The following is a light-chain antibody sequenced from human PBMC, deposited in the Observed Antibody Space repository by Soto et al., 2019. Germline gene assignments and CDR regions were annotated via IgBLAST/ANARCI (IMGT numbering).Light chain of an antibody. CDR3: QQYDSPPLT. CDR2: DVS. V-gene: IGKV1-33*01. Sequence: DIQMTQSPPSLSVSVGDRVTITCQASQDISNYLHWFQQKPGKAPQLLIFDVSNLQTGVPSRFSGGGSGTDFALTISSLEPEDVATYYCQQYDSPPLTFGQGTRLEIK. J-gene: IGKJ5*01. CDR1: QDISNY.